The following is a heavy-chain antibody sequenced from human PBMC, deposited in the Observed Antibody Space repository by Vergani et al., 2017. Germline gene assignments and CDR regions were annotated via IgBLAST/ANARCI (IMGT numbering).Heavy chain of an antibody. Sequence: QVQLVESGGGVVQPGRSLRLSCAASGCTFSSYGMHWVRQAPGKVLEWVAVIWYDGSNKYYADSVKGRFTISRDNSKNTLYLQMNSLRAEDTAVYYCARDGGYCSSTSCYYYYMDVWGKGTTVTVSS. D-gene: IGHD2-2*01. CDR3: ARDGGYCSSTSCYYYYMDV. V-gene: IGHV3-33*01. CDR2: IWYDGSNK. J-gene: IGHJ6*03. CDR1: GCTFSSYG.